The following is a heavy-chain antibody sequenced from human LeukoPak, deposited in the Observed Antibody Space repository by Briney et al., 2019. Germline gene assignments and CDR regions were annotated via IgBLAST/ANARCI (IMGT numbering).Heavy chain of an antibody. CDR2: ISGSGDST. J-gene: IGHJ2*01. V-gene: IGHV3-23*01. CDR1: GFTFSSYA. Sequence: GGSLRLSCAASGFTFSSYAMSWVRQAPGKGLEWVSAISGSGDSTYYGDSVKGRFTVSRDNSKNTLYLQMNSLRAEDTAVYYCAKAKGPTTVSYWYFDLWGRGTLVTVSS. D-gene: IGHD4-17*01. CDR3: AKAKGPTTVSYWYFDL.